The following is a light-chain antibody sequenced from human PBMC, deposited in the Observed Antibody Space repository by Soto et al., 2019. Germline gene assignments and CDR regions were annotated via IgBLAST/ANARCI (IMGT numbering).Light chain of an antibody. J-gene: IGLJ1*01. CDR3: CSYATSGYV. Sequence: QSVLAQPASVSGSPVQSITISCTGTSSDVGTYNLVSWYQQHPGKAPKLMIYEGSKRPSGVSNRFSGSKSGNTASLTISGLQAEDEADYYCCSYATSGYVFGTGTKATVL. CDR2: EGS. V-gene: IGLV2-23*01. CDR1: SSDVGTYNL.